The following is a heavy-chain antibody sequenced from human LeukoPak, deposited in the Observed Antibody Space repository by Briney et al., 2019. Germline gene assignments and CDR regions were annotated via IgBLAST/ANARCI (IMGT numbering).Heavy chain of an antibody. Sequence: ASVKVSCKASGYTFTSCYMHWVRQAPGQGLEWMGIINPSSGSTSYAQKFQGRVTMTRDTSTSTVHMELSSLRSEDTAVYYCASAAIAVAGRFDYWGQGTLVTVSS. J-gene: IGHJ4*02. CDR1: GYTFTSCY. V-gene: IGHV1-46*01. CDR2: INPSSGST. D-gene: IGHD6-19*01. CDR3: ASAAIAVAGRFDY.